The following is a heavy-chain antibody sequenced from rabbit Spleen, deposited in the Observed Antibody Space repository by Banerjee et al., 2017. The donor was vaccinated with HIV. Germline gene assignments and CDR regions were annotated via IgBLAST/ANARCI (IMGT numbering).Heavy chain of an antibody. Sequence: QEQLVESGGGLVQPEGSLTLTCTASGFDFSGGYDIFWVRQAPGKGLEWIASIWPDNGDTYYASWAKGRFSCSQTSSTTVTLQMTSLTAADTATYFCARTGGGAADGYGHFKLWGQGTLVTVS. CDR2: IWPDNGDT. D-gene: IGHD6-1*01. CDR1: GFDFSGGYD. J-gene: IGHJ4*01. CDR3: ARTGGGAADGYGHFKL. V-gene: IGHV1S45*01.